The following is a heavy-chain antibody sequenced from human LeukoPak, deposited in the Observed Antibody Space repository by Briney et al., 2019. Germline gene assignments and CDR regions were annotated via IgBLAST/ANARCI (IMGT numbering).Heavy chain of an antibody. CDR1: GGSISSYD. J-gene: IGHJ5*02. CDR3: ARPLGPCSSGSCYDNWFDP. V-gene: IGHV4-59*08. CDR2: IYNSGST. D-gene: IGHD2-15*01. Sequence: PSETLSLTCTVSGGSISSYDWSWIRQPPGKGPEWIGYIYNSGSTNYNPSLKSRVIISVDTSKNQFSLKLSSVTAADTAVYYCARPLGPCSSGSCYDNWFDPWGQGTLVTVSS.